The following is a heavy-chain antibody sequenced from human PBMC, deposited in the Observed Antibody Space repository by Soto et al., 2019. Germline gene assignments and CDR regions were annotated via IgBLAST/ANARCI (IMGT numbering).Heavy chain of an antibody. CDR1: GGTFSSYA. V-gene: IGHV1-69*01. Sequence: QVQLVQSGAEVKKPGSSVKVSCKASGGTFSSYAISWVRQAPGQGLEWMGGIIPIFGTANYAQKFQGRVTITADEYTSTAYMEMSSLRSEDTAVYYCASKQSKLGEVGYYYYGMDVWGQGTTVTVSS. CDR2: IIPIFGTA. D-gene: IGHD6-19*01. J-gene: IGHJ6*02. CDR3: ASKQSKLGEVGYYYYGMDV.